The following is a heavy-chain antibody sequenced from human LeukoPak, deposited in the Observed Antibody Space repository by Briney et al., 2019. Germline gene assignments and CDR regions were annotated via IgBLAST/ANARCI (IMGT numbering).Heavy chain of an antibody. V-gene: IGHV4-59*01. J-gene: IGHJ4*02. CDR2: IYHSGSS. CDR3: ARASMGYSSSWYFDY. Sequence: ETXSLTCTVXGXXISSYYWSWIRQPPGKGLEWIGYIYHSGSSNYNPSLKSRVTISVDTSKKQFSLKLSSVTAADTAVYYCARASMGYSSSWYFDYWGQGTLVTVSS. D-gene: IGHD6-13*01. CDR1: GXXISSYY.